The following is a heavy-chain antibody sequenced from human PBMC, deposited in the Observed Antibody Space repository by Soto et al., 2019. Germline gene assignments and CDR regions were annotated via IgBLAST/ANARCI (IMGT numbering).Heavy chain of an antibody. CDR1: GFTFSSYW. D-gene: IGHD3-3*01. CDR2: IDSDGSST. Sequence: GGSLRLSCAASGFTFSSYWMHWVRQTPEKGLVWVAHIDSDGSSTTYADSVKGRFTISRDNAKNTLYLQMNSLRAEDTAVYYYVLDDPRLGTECRGLPTLLTLSS. V-gene: IGHV3-74*01. J-gene: IGHJ4*02. CDR3: VLDDPRLGTEC.